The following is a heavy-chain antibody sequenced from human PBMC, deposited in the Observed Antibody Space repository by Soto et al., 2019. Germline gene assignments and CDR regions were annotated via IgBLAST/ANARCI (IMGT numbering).Heavy chain of an antibody. D-gene: IGHD3-3*01. CDR2: MNPNSGNT. J-gene: IGHJ3*02. CDR1: GYTFTSYD. Sequence: QVQLVQSGAEVKKPGASVKVSCKASGYTFTSYDINWVRPATGQGLVWMGWMNPNSGNTGYAQKVQGRVTMSRNASISTAYMELSSLRSEDTAVDYCARSAPYDFWSGYYRDAFDIWGQGTMVTVSS. CDR3: ARSAPYDFWSGYYRDAFDI. V-gene: IGHV1-8*01.